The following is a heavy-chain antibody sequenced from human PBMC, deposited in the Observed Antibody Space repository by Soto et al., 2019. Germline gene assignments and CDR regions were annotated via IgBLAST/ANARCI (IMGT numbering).Heavy chain of an antibody. CDR3: ARGPTNYYDSSGYGLAFDI. J-gene: IGHJ3*02. D-gene: IGHD3-22*01. CDR1: GYTFTRYT. CDR2: INPDNGNT. Sequence: GASVKVSCKASGYTFTRYTMNWVRQAPGQRLEWMGLINPDNGNTKSSQKFQDRVIITRDTSASTAYMELRSLRSDDTAVYYCARGPTNYYDSSGYGLAFDIWGQGTMVTVSS. V-gene: IGHV1-3*01.